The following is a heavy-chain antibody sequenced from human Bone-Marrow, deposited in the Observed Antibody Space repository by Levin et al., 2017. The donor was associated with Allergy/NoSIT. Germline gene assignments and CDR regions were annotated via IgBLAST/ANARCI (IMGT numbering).Heavy chain of an antibody. Sequence: SCVASGFIFSDFAMSWVRQAPGKGLEWVSAISGSGGSTHYADSVKGRFTISRDNSKNTVYLQMNSLRAEDTAVYYCAKAYPWFDPWGQGTLVTVSS. CDR2: ISGSGGST. CDR3: AKAYPWFDP. V-gene: IGHV3-23*01. J-gene: IGHJ5*02. CDR1: GFIFSDFA.